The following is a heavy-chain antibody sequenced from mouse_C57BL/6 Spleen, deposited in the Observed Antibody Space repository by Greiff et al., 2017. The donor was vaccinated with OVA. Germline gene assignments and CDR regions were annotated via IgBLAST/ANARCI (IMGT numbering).Heavy chain of an antibody. CDR3: ASGSHWYFDV. V-gene: IGHV1-61*01. Sequence: QVQLQQSGAELVRPGSSVKLSCKASGYTFTSYWMDWVKQRPGQGLEWIGNIYPSDSETNYNQKFKDKATLTVDKSSSTAYMQLSSLTSEDSAVYYCASGSHWYFDVWGTGTTVTVSS. CDR1: GYTFTSYW. J-gene: IGHJ1*03. D-gene: IGHD1-1*01. CDR2: IYPSDSET.